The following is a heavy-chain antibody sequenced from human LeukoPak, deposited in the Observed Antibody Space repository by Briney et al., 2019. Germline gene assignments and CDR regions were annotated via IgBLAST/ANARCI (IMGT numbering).Heavy chain of an antibody. Sequence: QPGESLRLSCAASGFTFSNYAMNWIRQAPGKGLEWVSAISGSGGSTYYAGSVKGRFTISRDNSKNTLYLQMNSLRAEDTAVYYCARGVLYYDILTGYPLPDYWGQGTLVTVSS. CDR3: ARGVLYYDILTGYPLPDY. CDR2: ISGSGGST. CDR1: GFTFSNYA. J-gene: IGHJ4*02. D-gene: IGHD3-9*01. V-gene: IGHV3-23*01.